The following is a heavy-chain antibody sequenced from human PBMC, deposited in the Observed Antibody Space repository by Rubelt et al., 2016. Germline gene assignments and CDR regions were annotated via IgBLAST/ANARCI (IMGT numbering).Heavy chain of an antibody. J-gene: IGHJ4*02. CDR2: MKEDGSG. V-gene: IGHV4-39*02. Sequence: QLQLQESGPGLVKPSETLSLTCTVSGGSISSSSYYWGWIRQPPGKGLEWLASMKEDGSGENYVDSVKGRFTMSRDNAKNSLFLQMDRLRVEDTAVYYCARDGVWGQGTLVTVSA. CDR1: GGSISSSSYY. D-gene: IGHD3-3*01. CDR3: ARDGV.